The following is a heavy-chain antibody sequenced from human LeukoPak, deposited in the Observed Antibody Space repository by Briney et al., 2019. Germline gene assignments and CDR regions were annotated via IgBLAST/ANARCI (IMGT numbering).Heavy chain of an antibody. J-gene: IGHJ3*02. CDR3: ARGRDGYQETEGAFDI. Sequence: ASVKVSRKASGGTFSSYAISWVRQAPGQGLEWMGRIIPIFGTANYAQKFQGRVTITTDESTSTAYMELSSLRSEDTAVYYCARGRDGYQETEGAFDIWGQGTMVTVSS. CDR2: IIPIFGTA. CDR1: GGTFSSYA. V-gene: IGHV1-69*05. D-gene: IGHD5-24*01.